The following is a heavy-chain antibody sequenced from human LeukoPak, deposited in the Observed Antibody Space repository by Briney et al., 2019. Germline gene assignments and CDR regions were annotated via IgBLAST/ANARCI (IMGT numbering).Heavy chain of an antibody. CDR2: ISGSGDST. Sequence: PGGSLRLSCAASGFTFSSFAMSWVRQAPGKGLEWVSAISGSGDSTYYADSVKGRFTISRDNSKNTLYLQMNSLRAEDTAVYYCARDLEGWVFDPWGQGTLVTVSS. D-gene: IGHD3-3*01. CDR1: GFTFSSFA. J-gene: IGHJ5*02. V-gene: IGHV3-23*01. CDR3: ARDLEGWVFDP.